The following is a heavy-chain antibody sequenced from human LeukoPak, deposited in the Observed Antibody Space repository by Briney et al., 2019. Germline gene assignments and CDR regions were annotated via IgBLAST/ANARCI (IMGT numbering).Heavy chain of an antibody. CDR2: IYSDGST. J-gene: IGHJ4*02. D-gene: IGHD3-22*01. CDR1: GFIVSSNY. Sequence: PGGSLRLSCAASGFIVSSNYMSWVRQAPGKGLEWVSVIYSDGSTYYADSVKGRFTISRDNSKNTLYLQMNNVRAEDTAVYYCARAAYDSSGYTANHDYWGQRTLVTVSS. V-gene: IGHV3-53*01. CDR3: ARAAYDSSGYTANHDY.